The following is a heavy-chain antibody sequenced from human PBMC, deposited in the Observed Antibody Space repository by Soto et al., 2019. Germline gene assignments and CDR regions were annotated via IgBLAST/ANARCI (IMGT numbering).Heavy chain of an antibody. D-gene: IGHD3-10*01. V-gene: IGHV3-23*01. CDR3: AKDFLYGSGSYYNSYFDY. CDR2: ISGSGGST. J-gene: IGHJ4*02. CDR1: GFTFSSYA. Sequence: GSLRLSCAASGFTFSSYAMRWVRQAPGKGLEWVSAISGSGGSTYYADSVKGRFTISRDNSKNTLYLQMNSLRAEDTAVYYCAKDFLYGSGSYYNSYFDYWGQGTLVTVSS.